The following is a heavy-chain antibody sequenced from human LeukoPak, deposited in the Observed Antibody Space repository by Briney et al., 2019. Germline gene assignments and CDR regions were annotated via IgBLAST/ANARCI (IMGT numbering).Heavy chain of an antibody. J-gene: IGHJ4*02. D-gene: IGHD5-12*01. CDR1: GFTFDDYG. CDR2: ISWNSGSI. Sequence: PGGSLRLSCAASGFTFDDYGMHWVRHAPGKGLEWVSGISWNSGSIVYADPVKGRFTISRDNAKNSLYLQMNSLRPEDTALYYCVKDPYSGYDYRAGRFDYWGQGTLVTVSS. V-gene: IGHV3-9*01. CDR3: VKDPYSGYDYRAGRFDY.